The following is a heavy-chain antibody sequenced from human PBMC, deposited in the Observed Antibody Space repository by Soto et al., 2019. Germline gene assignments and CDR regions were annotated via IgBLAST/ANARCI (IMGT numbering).Heavy chain of an antibody. CDR1: GFTFSDHY. CDR2: SRNRVNSHTT. CDR3: TRGLLGGAPSYTFHGMDV. Sequence: EVQLVESGGGLVQPGGSLRLSCAASGFTFSDHYMDWVRQAPGKGLEWVARSRNRVNSHTTEYAASVKGRFTISRDESKSSLYLQMNSLKIEDKAVYYCTRGLLGGAPSYTFHGMDVWGQGTTVTFSS. D-gene: IGHD1-26*01. J-gene: IGHJ6*01. V-gene: IGHV3-72*01.